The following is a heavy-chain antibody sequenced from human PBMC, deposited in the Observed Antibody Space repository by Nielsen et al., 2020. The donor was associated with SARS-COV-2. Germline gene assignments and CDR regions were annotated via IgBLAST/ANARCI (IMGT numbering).Heavy chain of an antibody. V-gene: IGHV3-11*03. CDR3: ARYCSGGSCYYYYGMDV. J-gene: IGHJ6*02. Sequence: WIRQPPGKGLEWVSYISSSSSYTNYADSVKGRFTISRDNAKNSLYLQMNSLRAEDTAVYYCARYCSGGSCYYYYGMDVWGQGTTVTVSS. D-gene: IGHD2-15*01. CDR2: ISSSSSYT.